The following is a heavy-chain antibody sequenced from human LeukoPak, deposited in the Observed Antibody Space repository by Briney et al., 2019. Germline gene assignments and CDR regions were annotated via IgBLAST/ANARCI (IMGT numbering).Heavy chain of an antibody. CDR2: IRSKANSYAT. CDR3: TRGHYYDSSGHYLELGY. J-gene: IGHJ4*02. V-gene: IGHV3-73*01. D-gene: IGHD3-22*01. CDR1: GFTFSGSA. Sequence: GGSLRLSCAASGFTFSGSAMHWVRQASGKGLEWVGRIRSKANSYATAYAASVKGRFTISRDDSKNTAYLQMNSLKTEDTAVYYCTRGHYYDSSGHYLELGYWGQGTLVTVSS.